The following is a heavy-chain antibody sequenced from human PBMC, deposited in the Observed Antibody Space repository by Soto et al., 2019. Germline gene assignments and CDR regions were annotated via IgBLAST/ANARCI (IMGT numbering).Heavy chain of an antibody. CDR2: IYYSGST. CDR1: GGSISSSSYY. V-gene: IGHV4-31*03. Sequence: SETLSLTCTVSGGSISSSSYYWGWIRQHPGKGLEWIGYIYYSGSTYYNPSLKSRVTISVDTSKNQFSLKLSSVTAADTAVYYCARARRLSPSNFDYWGQGTLVTVSS. CDR3: ARARRLSPSNFDY. D-gene: IGHD5-12*01. J-gene: IGHJ4*02.